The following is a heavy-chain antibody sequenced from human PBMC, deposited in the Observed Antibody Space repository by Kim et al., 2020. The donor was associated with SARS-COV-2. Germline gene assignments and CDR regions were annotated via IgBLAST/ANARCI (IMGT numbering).Heavy chain of an antibody. CDR3: AKEKEFEGVGGCFQH. CDR1: GFTFSSYS. V-gene: IGHV3-23*01. D-gene: IGHD3-16*01. Sequence: GGSLRLSCVASGFTFSSYSMTWVRQAPGKALEWVAALVGSSDTTYYAASVKGRFAISRDNSKNTLYLQMSSLRAEDSAIYYCAKEKEFEGVGGCFQHWGKGTLVTVSS. J-gene: IGHJ1*01. CDR2: LVGSSDTT.